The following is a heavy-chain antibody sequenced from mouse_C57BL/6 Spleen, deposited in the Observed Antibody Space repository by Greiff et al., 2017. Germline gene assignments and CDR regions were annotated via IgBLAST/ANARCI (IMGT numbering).Heavy chain of an antibody. CDR1: GYSITSGYY. V-gene: IGHV3-6*01. CDR3: AREGSYYAMDY. J-gene: IGHJ4*01. CDR2: ISYDGSH. Sequence: VQLQQSGPGLVKPSQSLSLTCSVTGYSITSGYYWNWIRQFPGNKLEWMGYISYDGSHNYNPSLKNRISITRDTTKNQFFLKLNSVTTEDTATYYCAREGSYYAMDYWGQGTSVTVSS.